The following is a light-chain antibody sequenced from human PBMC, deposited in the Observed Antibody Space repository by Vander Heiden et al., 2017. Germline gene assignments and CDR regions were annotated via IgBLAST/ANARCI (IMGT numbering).Light chain of an antibody. CDR3: LLYYGGAYV. CDR1: AGAVTSGYD. J-gene: IGLJ1*01. CDR2: STS. Sequence: QTVVTPEPSLTVSPVGTVTLTSASGAGAVTSGYDPNWLQQKPGQACRAMIYSTSNKHSWTPARFSGSLRGGKAALTRSGVQREDEAEYYCLLYYGGAYVFGTGTKVTVL. V-gene: IGLV7-43*01.